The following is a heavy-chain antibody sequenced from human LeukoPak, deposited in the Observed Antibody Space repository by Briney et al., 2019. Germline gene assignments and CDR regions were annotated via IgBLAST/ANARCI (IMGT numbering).Heavy chain of an antibody. CDR3: ARDHYHKIHSVMVTAPDY. CDR2: INPTGGST. V-gene: IGHV1-46*01. D-gene: IGHD2-21*02. CDR1: GYTFTNYY. J-gene: IGHJ4*02. Sequence: GASVTVSFKASGYTFTNYYMHWVRQAPGGGLEWMGLINPTGGSTSYAQKFQGRVTMTRDTSTSTVYMELSSLRSEDTAVYYCARDHYHKIHSVMVTAPDYWGQGTLVIVSS.